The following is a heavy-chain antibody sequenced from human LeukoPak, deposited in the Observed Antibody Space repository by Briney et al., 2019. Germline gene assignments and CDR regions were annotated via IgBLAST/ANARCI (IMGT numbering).Heavy chain of an antibody. Sequence: GGSLRLSCAASGFTFSSYWMHWVRQVPGKGLVWVSRIKGDGTSTSYADSVKGRFTISRDNSKNTLFLQMNSLRADDTAVYFCAKDQKSIAATGYDYWGQGTLVTVSS. CDR3: AKDQKSIAATGYDY. J-gene: IGHJ4*02. CDR2: IKGDGTST. V-gene: IGHV3-74*01. D-gene: IGHD6-13*01. CDR1: GFTFSSYW.